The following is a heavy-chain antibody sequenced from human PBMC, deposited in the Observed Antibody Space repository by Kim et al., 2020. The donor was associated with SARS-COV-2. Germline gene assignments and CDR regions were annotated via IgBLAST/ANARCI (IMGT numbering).Heavy chain of an antibody. V-gene: IGHV4-59*01. Sequence: YNPTIKSRVTKSVDTDKNQCSLKVSSVTAAETAVYYCARAVYSVSYRFDYWGQGTLVTVSS. D-gene: IGHD1-26*01. J-gene: IGHJ4*02. CDR3: ARAVYSVSYRFDY.